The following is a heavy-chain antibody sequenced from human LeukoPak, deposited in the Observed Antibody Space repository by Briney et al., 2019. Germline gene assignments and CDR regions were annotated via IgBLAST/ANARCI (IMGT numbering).Heavy chain of an antibody. CDR2: INWNGGST. V-gene: IGHV3-20*04. J-gene: IGHJ4*02. CDR3: ARDKSATEQLVSFFDY. Sequence: PGGSLRLSCGASGFTFDDYGMSWVRQAPGKGLEWVSGINWNGGSTGYADSVKGRFTISRDNAKNSLYLQMNSLRAEDTALYYCARDKSATEQLVSFFDYWGQGTLVTVSS. D-gene: IGHD6-6*01. CDR1: GFTFDDYG.